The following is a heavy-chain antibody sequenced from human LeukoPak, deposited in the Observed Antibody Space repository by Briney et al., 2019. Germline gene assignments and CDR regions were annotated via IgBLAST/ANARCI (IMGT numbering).Heavy chain of an antibody. CDR2: IIPIFGTA. CDR1: GYTLTELS. D-gene: IGHD5-18*01. Sequence: SVKVSCKVSGYTLTELSMHWVRQAPGQGLEWMGGIIPIFGTANYAQKFQGRVTITADESTSTAYMELSSLRSEDTAVYYCARGGYSYGSHWFDPWGQGTLVTVSS. CDR3: ARGGYSYGSHWFDP. J-gene: IGHJ5*02. V-gene: IGHV1-69*13.